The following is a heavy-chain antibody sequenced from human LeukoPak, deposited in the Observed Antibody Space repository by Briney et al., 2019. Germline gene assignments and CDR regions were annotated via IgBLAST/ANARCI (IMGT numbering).Heavy chain of an antibody. J-gene: IGHJ4*02. D-gene: IGHD1-20*01. CDR2: IKSKADGETI. CDR3: STLTSRGLPDS. V-gene: IGHV3-15*07. Sequence: GGSLGLSCAASGFTFTNAWMNWVRQAPGKGLEWVGRIKSKADGETIDYAAPVKGRFTFSRDDSKNMLYLQMNSLKSEDTAVYYCSTLTSRGLPDSWGQGTLVTVSS. CDR1: GFTFTNAW.